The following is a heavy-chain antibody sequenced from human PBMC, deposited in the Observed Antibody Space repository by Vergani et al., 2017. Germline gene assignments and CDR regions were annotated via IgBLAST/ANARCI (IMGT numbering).Heavy chain of an antibody. Sequence: EVQLVQSGAEVKKPGESLKISCKGSGYSFTSYWIGWVRHMPGKGLEWMGIIYPGDSDTRYSPSFQGQVTISADKSISTAYLQWSSLKASDTAMYYCARHRIAAAGNKRGYYIDYWGQGTLVTVSS. CDR1: GYSFTSYW. J-gene: IGHJ4*02. V-gene: IGHV5-51*01. D-gene: IGHD6-13*01. CDR2: IYPGDSDT. CDR3: ARHRIAAAGNKRGYYIDY.